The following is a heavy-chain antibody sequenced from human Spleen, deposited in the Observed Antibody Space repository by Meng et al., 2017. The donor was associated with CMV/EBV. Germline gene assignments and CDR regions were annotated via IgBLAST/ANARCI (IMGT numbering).Heavy chain of an antibody. D-gene: IGHD2-21*01. CDR2: IIPILGIA. CDR1: GYTFTDHY. J-gene: IGHJ4*02. Sequence: SVKVSCKASGYTFTDHYFHWVRQAPGQGLEWMGGIIPILGIANYAQKFQGRVTITADKSTSTAYMELSSLRSEDTAVYYCASGSKRLDCLDYWGQGTLVTVSS. CDR3: ASGSKRLDCLDY. V-gene: IGHV1-69*10.